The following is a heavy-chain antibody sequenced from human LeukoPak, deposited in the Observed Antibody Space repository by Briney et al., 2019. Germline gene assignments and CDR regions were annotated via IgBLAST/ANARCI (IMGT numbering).Heavy chain of an antibody. V-gene: IGHV3-7*01. CDR3: ARVSLAAAIDY. CDR2: IKQDGSEK. CDR1: EFTFSSYW. D-gene: IGHD6-13*01. J-gene: IGHJ4*02. Sequence: PGGSLRLSCAASEFTFSSYWMSWVRQAPGKGLEWVANIKQDGSEKYYVDSVKGRFTISRDNAKNSLYLQMNSLRAEDTAVYYCARVSLAAAIDYWGQGTLVTVSS.